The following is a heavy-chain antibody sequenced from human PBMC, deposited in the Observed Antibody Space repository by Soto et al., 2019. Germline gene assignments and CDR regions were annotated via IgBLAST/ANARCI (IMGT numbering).Heavy chain of an antibody. CDR1: VFTSSG. J-gene: IGHJ3*01. V-gene: IGHV1-18*04. CDR3: GREGSLGLFNAYDL. Sequence: QAQLVQSGAEVKKPGASVKDSCKASVFTSSGISWVRQAPGQRLEWMGWISTHNGNTIYAQKFQGRVIMTMDTSTRSVYMELRSLRPDDTAVYLCGREGSLGLFNAYDLWGQGTMVTVSS. D-gene: IGHD3-10*01. CDR2: ISTHNGNT.